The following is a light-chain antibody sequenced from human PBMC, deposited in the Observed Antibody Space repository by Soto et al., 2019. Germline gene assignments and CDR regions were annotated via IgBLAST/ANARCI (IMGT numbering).Light chain of an antibody. J-gene: IGKJ1*01. CDR1: QSISSY. V-gene: IGKV1-39*01. Sequence: DIQITHSPSSIFASXGDRVTIAXXASQSISSYLNWYQQKPGKAPKLLIYAASSLQSGVPSRFSGSGSGTDFTLTISSLQPEDFATYYCQQSYSTPWTFGQGTKVDIK. CDR3: QQSYSTPWT. CDR2: AAS.